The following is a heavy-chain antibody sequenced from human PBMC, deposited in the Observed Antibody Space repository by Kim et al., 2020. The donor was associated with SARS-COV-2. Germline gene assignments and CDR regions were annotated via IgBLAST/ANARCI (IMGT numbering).Heavy chain of an antibody. D-gene: IGHD2-2*02. J-gene: IGHJ4*02. CDR2: IDPTDSRT. V-gene: IGHV5-10-1*01. Sequence: GESLKISCKASGYRFAIHWIAWVRQKPGEGLEWMGRIDPTDSRTNYSPTFEGRISMSVDRSTNTAYLQWTRLTASDSAMYFCARLGEYTLDFWGQGALVTVAS. CDR1: GYRFAIHW. CDR3: ARLGEYTLDF.